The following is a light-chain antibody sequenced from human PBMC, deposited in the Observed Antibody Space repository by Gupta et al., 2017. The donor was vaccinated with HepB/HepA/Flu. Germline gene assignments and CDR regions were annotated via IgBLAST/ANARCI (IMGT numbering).Light chain of an antibody. V-gene: IGKV4-1*01. CDR3: QQYDNTPRT. CDR2: WAF. CDR1: QSVLYSSNNENY. Sequence: DIVMTQSPDSLAVSLGERATINCKSSQSVLYSSNNENYLAWYQQKPGQPPKLLIYWAFTRESGVPDRFSGSGSGTDFTLTISSLQAEDVAVYYCQQYDNTPRTFGQGTKVEIK. J-gene: IGKJ1*01.